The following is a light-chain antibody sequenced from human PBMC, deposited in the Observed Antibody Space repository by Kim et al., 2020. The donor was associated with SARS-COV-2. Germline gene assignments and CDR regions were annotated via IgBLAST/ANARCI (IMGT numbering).Light chain of an antibody. CDR2: GAS. J-gene: IGKJ1*01. V-gene: IGKV3-15*01. CDR3: QQYSVWPWT. Sequence: SPVESSPLSCRAIPHIYNSLAWYQKKPDQAPRLLISGASTRATGLPARFSGSGSGTEFTLTISSLQSEDFAVYYCQQYSVWPWTFGQGTKVDIK. CDR1: PHIYNS.